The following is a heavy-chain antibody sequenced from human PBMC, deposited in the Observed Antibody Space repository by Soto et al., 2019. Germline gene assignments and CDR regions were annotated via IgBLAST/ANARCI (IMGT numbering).Heavy chain of an antibody. CDR2: IYATGSS. CDR1: SASLSGYY. Sequence: SETLSLTCNVSSASLSGYYWSWIRQPPGKGLEWIGRIYATGSSDYNPSLKSRITISVDMSKKQFSLTLRSVTAADTAMYYCVRDGTKNLRDWFDPWGQGILVTVSS. CDR3: VRDGTKNLRDWFDP. J-gene: IGHJ5*02. D-gene: IGHD1-1*01. V-gene: IGHV4-4*07.